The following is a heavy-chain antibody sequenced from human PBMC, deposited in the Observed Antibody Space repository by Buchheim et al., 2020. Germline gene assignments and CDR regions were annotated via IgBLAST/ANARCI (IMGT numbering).Heavy chain of an antibody. CDR1: GFTFSSYA. CDR2: ISGSGAGT. J-gene: IGHJ4*02. D-gene: IGHD2-2*02. Sequence: EVQLLESGGGLVQPGGSLRLSCAASGFTFSSYAMNWVRQAPGKGLEWVSTISGSGAGTYYADSVKGRFTISRDKSKNKLYLQMNSLRAEDTAVYYCAKDHCSTTSCYTYFDYWGQGTL. V-gene: IGHV3-23*01. CDR3: AKDHCSTTSCYTYFDY.